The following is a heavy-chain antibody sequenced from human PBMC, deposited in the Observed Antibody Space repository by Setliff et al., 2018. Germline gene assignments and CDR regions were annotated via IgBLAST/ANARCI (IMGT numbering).Heavy chain of an antibody. CDR3: ARDRTAYSYGLDV. J-gene: IGHJ6*02. V-gene: IGHV4-59*01. CDR1: GGSISPFF. CDR2: IYHNGNT. Sequence: LSLTCTVSGGSISPFFWSWIRQPPGKGLEWIGYIYHNGNTNLNPSLKTRVSMSVDTSKNQIALNLKSVTAADTAVYYCARDRTAYSYGLDVWGQGTTVTVS. D-gene: IGHD5-18*01.